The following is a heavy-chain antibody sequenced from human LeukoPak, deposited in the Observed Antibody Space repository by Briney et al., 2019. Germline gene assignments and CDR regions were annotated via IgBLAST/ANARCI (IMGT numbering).Heavy chain of an antibody. Sequence: GGSLRLSCAASGFTFSNYAMTWVRQAPGKGLEWVSAITGSGDTTYSTDSVKGQFTISRDNSKNTLYMQMNSLRAEDTAIYYCARDQWSYSGSDIRAFDIWGQGTMVTVSS. CDR3: ARDQWSYSGSDIRAFDI. CDR1: GFTFSNYA. CDR2: ITGSGDTT. V-gene: IGHV3-23*01. J-gene: IGHJ3*02. D-gene: IGHD1-26*01.